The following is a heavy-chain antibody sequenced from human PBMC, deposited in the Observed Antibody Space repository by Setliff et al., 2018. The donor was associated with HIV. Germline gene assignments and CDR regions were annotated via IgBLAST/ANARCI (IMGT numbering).Heavy chain of an antibody. CDR1: GYTFSGYY. CDR2: INPNSGGT. D-gene: IGHD6-13*01. Sequence: ASVKVSCKASGYTFSGYYMHWVRQAPGQGLEWMGWINPNSGGTNNAQKFQGRVTMTRDTSINTAYMELARLRSDDTAVYYCAKGGPGSSWLGGWFDPWGQGTRVTVSS. V-gene: IGHV1-2*02. CDR3: AKGGPGSSWLGGWFDP. J-gene: IGHJ5*02.